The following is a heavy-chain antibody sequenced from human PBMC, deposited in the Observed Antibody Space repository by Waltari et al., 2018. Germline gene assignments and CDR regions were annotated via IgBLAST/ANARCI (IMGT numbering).Heavy chain of an antibody. CDR1: GFTFRSYA. J-gene: IGHJ4*02. CDR2: ISNDGSNK. D-gene: IGHD6-19*01. Sequence: QVQLVESGGGVVQPGRSLRLSCAASGFTFRSYAMHWVRQAPGKGLEWVAVISNDGSNKYYADSVKGRFTISRDNSKNTLYLQMNSLRAEDTAVYYCASQKPPYSSLDYWGQGTLVTVSS. V-gene: IGHV3-30-3*01. CDR3: ASQKPPYSSLDY.